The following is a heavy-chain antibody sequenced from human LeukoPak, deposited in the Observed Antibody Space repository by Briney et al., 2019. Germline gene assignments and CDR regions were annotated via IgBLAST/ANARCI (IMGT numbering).Heavy chain of an antibody. Sequence: ASVKVSCKTSGYIFTSYGISWVRQAPGQGLEWMGWISAYSGNTNYKQKFQGRVTMTTDTSTTTAYMELRSLSSDDTAVYYCARDQPHFYYYMDVWGKGTTVTVSS. V-gene: IGHV1-18*01. CDR2: ISAYSGNT. CDR1: GYIFTSYG. CDR3: ARDQPHFYYYMDV. J-gene: IGHJ6*03.